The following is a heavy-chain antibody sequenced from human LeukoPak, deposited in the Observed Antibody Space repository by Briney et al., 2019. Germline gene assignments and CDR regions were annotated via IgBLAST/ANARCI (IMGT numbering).Heavy chain of an antibody. J-gene: IGHJ4*02. Sequence: GGSLRLSCAASGFTFSSYAMHWVRQAPGKGLEYVSAISSNGGSTYYANSVKGRFTISRDNSKNTLYLQMGSLRAEDMAVYYCAKSYYDFWSGYYQTFDYWGQGTLVTVSS. CDR1: GFTFSSYA. CDR2: ISSNGGST. D-gene: IGHD3-3*01. CDR3: AKSYYDFWSGYYQTFDY. V-gene: IGHV3-64*01.